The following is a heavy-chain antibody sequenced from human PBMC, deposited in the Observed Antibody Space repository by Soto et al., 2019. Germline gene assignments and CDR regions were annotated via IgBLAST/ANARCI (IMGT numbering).Heavy chain of an antibody. CDR3: ATGRLWEHAFDV. V-gene: IGHV3-53*01. Sequence: DVQVEESGGGLIQPGGSLRLSCAASGFIVKGKKYLTWVRQAPGKGLEWLSAVYSADGTFYADSVKGRFTVSLDNVKNTVSLQMNSLRFEDTGVYYCATGRLWEHAFDVWGPGTRVTVSA. CDR2: VYSADGT. CDR1: GFIVKGKKY. D-gene: IGHD3-10*01. J-gene: IGHJ3*01.